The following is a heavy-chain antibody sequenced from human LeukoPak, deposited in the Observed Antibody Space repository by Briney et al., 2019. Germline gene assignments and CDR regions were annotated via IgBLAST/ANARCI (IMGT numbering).Heavy chain of an antibody. V-gene: IGHV3-23*01. D-gene: IGHD2-2*01. Sequence: GVSPRLSCAASGFTFSSYAMGWVRQAPGKGLEWVSALSGGGGGTYYADSVKGRFTISRDNSKNTLYLQMNSLRAEDTAVYYCAKDSDIVVVPALTYDHWGQGTLVIVSS. CDR3: AKDSDIVVVPALTYDH. CDR1: GFTFSSYA. CDR2: LSGGGGGT. J-gene: IGHJ4*02.